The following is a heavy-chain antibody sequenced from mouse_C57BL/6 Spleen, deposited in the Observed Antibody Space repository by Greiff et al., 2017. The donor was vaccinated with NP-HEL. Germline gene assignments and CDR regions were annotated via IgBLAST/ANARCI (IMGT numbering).Heavy chain of an antibody. Sequence: EVHLVESGGGLVQPGGSLKLSCAASGFTFSDYYMYWVRQTPEKRLEWVAYISNGGGSTYYPDTVKGRFTISRDNAKNTLYLQMSRLKSEDTAMYYCARQGKSTPFDYWGQGTTLTVSS. CDR2: ISNGGGST. CDR3: ARQGKSTPFDY. J-gene: IGHJ2*01. V-gene: IGHV5-12*01. CDR1: GFTFSDYY.